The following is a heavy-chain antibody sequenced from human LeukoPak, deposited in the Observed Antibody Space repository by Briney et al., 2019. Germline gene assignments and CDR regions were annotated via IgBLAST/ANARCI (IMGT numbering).Heavy chain of an antibody. D-gene: IGHD3-10*01. CDR1: GGSINSY. V-gene: IGHV4-4*07. CDR3: ARDSGTTGEVKFDP. J-gene: IGHJ5*02. CDR2: TSGSGTI. Sequence: SETLSLTCTVSGGSINSYWSWIRQPAGKGLEWIGRTSGSGTITYNPALQSRLSISIDTSKNQFSLKLMSVTAADTAVYYCARDSGTTGEVKFDPWGQGTLVTVSS.